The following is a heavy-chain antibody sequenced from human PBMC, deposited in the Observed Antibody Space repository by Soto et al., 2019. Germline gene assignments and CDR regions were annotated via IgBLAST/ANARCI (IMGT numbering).Heavy chain of an antibody. J-gene: IGHJ3*02. CDR2: ISYDGSNK. V-gene: IGHV3-30*18. D-gene: IGHD4-17*01. Sequence: QVQLVESGGGVVQPGRSLRLSCAASGFTFSNYGMHWVRQAPGKGLEWVAVISYDGSNKYYADSVKGRFTISRDNSKNTLYLKMNSLRAEDTVVYYCPKEDDYGHRRKAFHIWGQWTMVTVSS. CDR1: GFTFSNYG. CDR3: PKEDDYGHRRKAFHI.